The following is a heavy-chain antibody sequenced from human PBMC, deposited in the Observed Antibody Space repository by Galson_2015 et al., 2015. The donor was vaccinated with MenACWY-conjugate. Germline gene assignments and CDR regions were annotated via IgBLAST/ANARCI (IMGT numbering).Heavy chain of an antibody. J-gene: IGHJ3*02. D-gene: IGHD3-10*01. V-gene: IGHV3-48*03. CDR3: ARNQRGRAVFDI. CDR1: EFTFSSYS. CDR2: ISGSESSI. Sequence: SLRLSCAASEFTFSSYSMNWVRQAPGKGLEWVSYISGSESSIYYADSVKGRFTISRDNAKNSLSLQMNSLRVEDTAIYYCARNQRGRAVFDIWGQGTLVTVSS.